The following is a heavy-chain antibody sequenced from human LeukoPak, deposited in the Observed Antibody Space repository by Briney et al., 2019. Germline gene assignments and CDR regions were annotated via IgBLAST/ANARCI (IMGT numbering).Heavy chain of an antibody. CDR2: IIGSSGDT. J-gene: IGHJ4*02. D-gene: IGHD5-12*01. V-gene: IGHV3-23*01. CDR1: GFSLTNFA. CDR3: AKGAYDYIEMGYFDY. Sequence: PGGSLRLSCAASGFSLTNFAMSWVRQAPGKGLEWVSLIIGSSGDTFYADSVKGRFTISRHNSKNRLYLQMNSLRAEDTALYYCAKGAYDYIEMGYFDYWGQGTLVTVSS.